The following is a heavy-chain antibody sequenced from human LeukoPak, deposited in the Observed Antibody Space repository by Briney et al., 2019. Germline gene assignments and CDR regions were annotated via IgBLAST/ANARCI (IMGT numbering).Heavy chain of an antibody. CDR2: IIPIFGTA. V-gene: IGHV1-69*13. CDR1: GGTFSSYA. Sequence: SVKVSCKASGGTFSSYAISWVRQAPGQGLEWMGGIIPIFGTASYAQKFQGRVTITADESTSTAYMELSSLRSEDTAVYYCARVPYYYGSGSPLWAWGQGTLVTVSS. D-gene: IGHD3-10*01. CDR3: ARVPYYYGSGSPLWA. J-gene: IGHJ5*02.